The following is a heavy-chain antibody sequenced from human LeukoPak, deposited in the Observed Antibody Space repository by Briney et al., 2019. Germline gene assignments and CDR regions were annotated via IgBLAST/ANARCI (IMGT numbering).Heavy chain of an antibody. J-gene: IGHJ4*02. CDR3: ARAPAKGQFDY. Sequence: ASVKVSCKASGYTFTGYSMHWVRQAPGQGPEWMGLINPKSGGTNYAQKFQGRVTMTRDTSISTAYMELSRLRSDDTAVYYCARAPAKGQFDYWGQGTLVTVSS. CDR2: INPKSGGT. V-gene: IGHV1-2*02. CDR1: GYTFTGYS.